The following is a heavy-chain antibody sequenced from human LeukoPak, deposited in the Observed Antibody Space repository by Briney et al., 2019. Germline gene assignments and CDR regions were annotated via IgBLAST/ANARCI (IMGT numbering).Heavy chain of an antibody. CDR2: IYSGGST. J-gene: IGHJ3*02. CDR1: GFTVSSNY. V-gene: IGHV3-53*01. CDR3: AGGYSSSWYELGSAFDI. D-gene: IGHD6-13*01. Sequence: SGGSLRLSCAASGFTVSSNYMSWVRQAPGKGLEWVSVIYSGGSTYYADSVKGRFTISRDNSKNTLYLQMNSLRAEDTAVYYCAGGYSSSWYELGSAFDIWGQRTMVTVSS.